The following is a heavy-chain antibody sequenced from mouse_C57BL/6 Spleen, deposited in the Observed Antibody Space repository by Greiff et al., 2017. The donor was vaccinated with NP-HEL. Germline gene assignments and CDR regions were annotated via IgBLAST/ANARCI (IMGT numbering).Heavy chain of an antibody. D-gene: IGHD2-4*01. J-gene: IGHJ1*03. Sequence: QVQLQQSGAELVRPGTSVKVSCKASGYAFTNYLIEWVKQRPGQGLEWIGVINPGSGGTNYNEKFKGKATLTADKSSSTAYMQLSSLTSDDSAVYFCARRGDDYDGWYFDVWGTGTTVTVSS. CDR1: GYAFTNYL. CDR2: INPGSGGT. V-gene: IGHV1-54*01. CDR3: ARRGDDYDGWYFDV.